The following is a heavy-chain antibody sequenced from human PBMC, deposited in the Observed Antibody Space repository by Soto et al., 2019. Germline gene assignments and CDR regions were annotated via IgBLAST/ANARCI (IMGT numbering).Heavy chain of an antibody. CDR2: IYPSDSDI. D-gene: IGHD2-15*01. J-gene: IGHJ4*02. V-gene: IGHV5-51*01. CDR1: GYTFTSYW. Sequence: PGESLKISCKGSGYTFTSYWIGWVRQMPGEGLEWMGVIYPSDSDIRYSPSFQGKVTISADKSITTAYLQWSSLNAVDTAMYYCVRSGTSSGRFPVYLGQGALVAVSS. CDR3: VRSGTSSGRFPVY.